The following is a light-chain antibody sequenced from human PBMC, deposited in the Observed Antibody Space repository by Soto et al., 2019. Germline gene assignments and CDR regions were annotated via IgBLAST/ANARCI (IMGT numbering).Light chain of an antibody. CDR2: GAY. V-gene: IGKV3-15*01. J-gene: IGKJ4*01. CDR3: QQNNDWLPLT. Sequence: EIVMTQSPGTLSVSPGERATLSCRASQSVSSKLAWYQQKPGQAPRLLIYGAYTRASGIPARCSGRGSGTELTVTMSSLQSEDFAVYYCQQNNDWLPLTFGGGTKVEIK. CDR1: QSVSSK.